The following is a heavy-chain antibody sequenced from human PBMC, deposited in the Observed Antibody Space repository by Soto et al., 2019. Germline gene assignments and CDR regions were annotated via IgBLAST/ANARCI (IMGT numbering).Heavy chain of an antibody. CDR3: ARAQDPYCSGGSCYFPGGY. J-gene: IGHJ4*02. V-gene: IGHV3-33*01. D-gene: IGHD2-15*01. Sequence: GGSLRLSCAASGFTFNTYGMHWVRQAPGKRLEWLAFIWYDGTNNYYGAAVKGRYTVSRDNSKNTLFLQMNSLRAEDSAVYYCARAQDPYCSGGSCYFPGGYWGQGTQVTVSS. CDR2: IWYDGTNN. CDR1: GFTFNTYG.